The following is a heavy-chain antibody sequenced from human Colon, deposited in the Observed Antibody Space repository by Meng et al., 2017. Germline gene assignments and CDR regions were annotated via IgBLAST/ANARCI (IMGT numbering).Heavy chain of an antibody. CDR3: ARNPVIPDARTFDF. V-gene: IGHV4-30-4*01. CDR2: IHSSGNT. D-gene: IGHD2-2*01. CDR1: NGSINSADYY. J-gene: IGHJ4*02. Sequence: QVQLQELGPGLVKPSQTLSLTCTISNGSINSADYYWNWIRQPPGKGPEWLGYIHSSGNTYYTPSLKSRLAMSLDTSKNQFSLRLTSVTAADTAVYYCARNPVIPDARTFDFWGQGALVTVSS.